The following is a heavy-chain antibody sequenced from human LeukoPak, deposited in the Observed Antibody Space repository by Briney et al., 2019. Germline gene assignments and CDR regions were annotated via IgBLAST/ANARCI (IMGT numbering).Heavy chain of an antibody. CDR3: ARHSGPHYDTSGYSD. V-gene: IGHV4-4*07. J-gene: IGHJ4*02. D-gene: IGHD3-22*01. CDR2: IYASGTI. Sequence: SETLSLTCTVSGVSISYYYWSWIRQPAGKGLECIGRIYASGTINYNPSLRSRVTMSVDTSKNQFSLKLTSVTAADTAVYYCARHSGPHYDTSGYSDWGQGTLVTVSS. CDR1: GVSISYYY.